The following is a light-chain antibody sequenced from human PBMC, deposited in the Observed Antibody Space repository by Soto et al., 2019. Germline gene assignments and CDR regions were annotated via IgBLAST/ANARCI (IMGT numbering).Light chain of an antibody. CDR3: QQYNDWPPA. Sequence: IVMTQSPAPLSLSQGERATLSCMASQSVSSNLAWYQQKPGQAPRLLIYGASTRATGIPARFRGSGSGTEFTLTIDSLQSEDFAVYYCQQYNDWPPAFGGGTKVDIK. CDR1: QSVSSN. V-gene: IGKV3-15*01. J-gene: IGKJ4*01. CDR2: GAS.